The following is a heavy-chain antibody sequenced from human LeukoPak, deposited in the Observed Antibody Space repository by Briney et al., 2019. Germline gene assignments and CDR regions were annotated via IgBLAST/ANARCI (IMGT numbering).Heavy chain of an antibody. V-gene: IGHV1-18*01. CDR3: ARVGILTPTYYYYGMDV. J-gene: IGHJ6*02. D-gene: IGHD3-9*01. CDR2: ISAYNGNT. Sequence: ASVTVSCKASGYTFTSYGISWVRQAPGQGLEWMGWISAYNGNTNYAQKLQGRVTMTTDTSTSTAYMELRSLRSDDTAVYYCARVGILTPTYYYYGMDVWGQGTTVTVSS. CDR1: GYTFTSYG.